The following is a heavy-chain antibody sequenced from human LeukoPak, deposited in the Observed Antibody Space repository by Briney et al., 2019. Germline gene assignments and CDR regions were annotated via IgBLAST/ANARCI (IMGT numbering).Heavy chain of an antibody. CDR3: AKRGVVIRVILVGFHKEAYYFDS. Sequence: GGSLRLSCAVSGITLSNYGMSWVRQAPGKGLEWVAGISGSGGRTNYADSVKGRFTITRDNPKNTLYLQMNSLRAEDTAVYFCAKRGVVIRVILVGFHKEAYYFDSWGQGALVTVSS. J-gene: IGHJ4*02. CDR1: GITLSNYG. V-gene: IGHV3-23*01. CDR2: ISGSGGRT. D-gene: IGHD3-22*01.